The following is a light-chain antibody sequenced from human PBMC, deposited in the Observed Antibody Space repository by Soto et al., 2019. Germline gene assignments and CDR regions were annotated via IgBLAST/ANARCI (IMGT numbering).Light chain of an antibody. J-gene: IGKJ5*01. Sequence: DIQMTQSPSSLSASVGDRFTITCRASQGINSYLNWYQQKPGKAPKLLIYGASSLQSGVPSRFSGSGSGTDFTLSISGLQLEDFATYYCQHSYSSPPTFGPFTFGQGTRLDIK. V-gene: IGKV1-39*01. CDR3: QHSYSSPPTFGPFT. CDR1: QGINSY. CDR2: GAS.